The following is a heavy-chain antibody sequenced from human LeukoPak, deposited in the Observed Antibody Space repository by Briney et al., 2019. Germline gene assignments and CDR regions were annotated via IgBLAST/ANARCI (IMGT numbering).Heavy chain of an antibody. V-gene: IGHV1-18*04. CDR3: ARDKGPLYSGSYQDFDY. CDR1: GYTFTGYF. J-gene: IGHJ4*02. D-gene: IGHD1-26*01. CDR2: ISAYNGNT. Sequence: ASVKVSCKASGYTFTGYFMHWVRQAPGQGLEWMGWISAYNGNTNYAQKLQGRVTMTTDTSTSTAYMELRSLRSDDTAVYYCARDKGPLYSGSYQDFDYWGQGTLVTVSS.